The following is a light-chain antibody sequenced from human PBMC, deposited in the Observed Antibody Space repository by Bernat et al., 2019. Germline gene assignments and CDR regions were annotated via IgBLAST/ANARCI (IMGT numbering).Light chain of an antibody. CDR1: SSNIGNNY. CDR3: GTWDSSLNADV. CDR2: DNN. Sequence: QSVLTQPPSVSAAPGQQVTISCSGSSSNIGNNYVSWYQQFPGTAPKLLIYDNNKRPSGIPDRFSGSKSDTSATLGITGLQTGDEADYYCGTWDSSLNADVFGGGTKLTVL. V-gene: IGLV1-51*01. J-gene: IGLJ3*02.